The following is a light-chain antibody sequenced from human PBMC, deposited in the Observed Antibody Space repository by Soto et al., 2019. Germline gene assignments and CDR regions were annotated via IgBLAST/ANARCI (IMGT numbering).Light chain of an antibody. Sequence: QSALTQPASVSGSPGQSITISCTGTSSDIGRYNYVSWYQQYPGKAPKFMIYDVSNRPPGVSNRFSGSKSGNTASLTISGLQAEDEADYYCSSYISSSTYVFGTGTKVTVL. CDR2: DVS. CDR1: SSDIGRYNY. V-gene: IGLV2-14*01. CDR3: SSYISSSTYV. J-gene: IGLJ1*01.